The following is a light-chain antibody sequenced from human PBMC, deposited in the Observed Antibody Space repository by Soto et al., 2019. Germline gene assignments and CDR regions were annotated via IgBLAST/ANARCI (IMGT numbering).Light chain of an antibody. J-gene: IGLJ1*01. Sequence: QSALTQPASVSGSPGQSITISCTGTSSDVGGYKFVSWYQQHPGKAPKFIIYDVSIPPSGVSNLFSGSKAGNTAPLTISGLQAEDEAYYCGSSYTSGSHYVFGTGTKVTVL. V-gene: IGLV2-14*01. CDR3: SSYTSGSHYV. CDR2: DVS. CDR1: SSDVGGYKF.